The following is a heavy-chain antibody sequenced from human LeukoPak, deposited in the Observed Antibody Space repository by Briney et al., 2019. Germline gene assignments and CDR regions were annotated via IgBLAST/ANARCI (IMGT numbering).Heavy chain of an antibody. Sequence: PGGSLRLSCAASGFTFYDYAMHWVRQAPGKGLEWVSGISWNSGSIGYADSVKGRFTISRDNAKNSLYLQMNSLRAEDTALYYCAKVSDLLAGDYFDYWGQGTLVTVSS. V-gene: IGHV3-9*01. D-gene: IGHD4-17*01. J-gene: IGHJ4*02. CDR3: AKVSDLLAGDYFDY. CDR2: ISWNSGSI. CDR1: GFTFYDYA.